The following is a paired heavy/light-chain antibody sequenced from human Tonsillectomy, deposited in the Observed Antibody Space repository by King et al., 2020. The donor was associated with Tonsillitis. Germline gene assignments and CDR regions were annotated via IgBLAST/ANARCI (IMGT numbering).Light chain of an antibody. CDR2: GAS. J-gene: IGKJ1*01. V-gene: IGKV3-15*01. CDR1: QSVSSN. CDR3: QQYNNWPPWT. Sequence: EIVMTQSPATLSVSPGERATFSCRASQSVSSNLAWYQQKPGQAPRLLIYGASTRATGIPARFSGSGSGTEFILTISSLQSEDFAVYYCQQYNNWPPWTFGQGTKVEIK.
Heavy chain of an antibody. Sequence: EVQLLESGGGLVQPGGSLRLSCAASGFTFINYAMTWVRQAPGKGLEWVSGISDSGGSAYYADSVKGRFTISRDYSKNTLYLQMNSLRAEDTAVYYCAKALDRGSSWYAGGYYFDYWGQGTLVTVSS. CDR2: ISDSGGSA. V-gene: IGHV3-23*01. J-gene: IGHJ4*02. D-gene: IGHD6-13*01. CDR1: GFTFINYA. CDR3: AKALDRGSSWYAGGYYFDY.